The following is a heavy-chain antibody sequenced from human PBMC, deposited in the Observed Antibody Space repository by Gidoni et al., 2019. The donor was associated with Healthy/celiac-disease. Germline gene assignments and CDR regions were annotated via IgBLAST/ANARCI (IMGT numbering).Heavy chain of an antibody. Sequence: QVQLVQSGAEVKKPGSSVKVSCKASGGTFSSYAISWVRQAPGQGLEWMGGIIPIFGTANYAQKFQGRVTITADESTSTAYMELSSLRSEDTAVYYCASSVTDASGYYYYGMDVWGQGTTVTVSS. J-gene: IGHJ6*02. D-gene: IGHD4-4*01. CDR2: IIPIFGTA. CDR1: GGTFSSYA. CDR3: ASSVTDASGYYYYGMDV. V-gene: IGHV1-69*01.